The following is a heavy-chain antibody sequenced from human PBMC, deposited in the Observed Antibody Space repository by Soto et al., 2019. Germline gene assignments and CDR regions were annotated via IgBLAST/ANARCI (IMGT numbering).Heavy chain of an antibody. Sequence: SETLSLTCTVSGGCISSRDYYWSWILHPPGKGLEWIGYIYYSGSTYYNPSLKSRVTISVDTSKNQFSLKLSSVTAADTAVYYCARVGDDSSGYGRGGICEYWGKGSVFSVSS. CDR3: ARVGDDSSGYGRGGICEY. CDR1: GGCISSRDYY. D-gene: IGHD3-22*01. V-gene: IGHV4-30-4*01. CDR2: IYYSGST. J-gene: IGHJ4*02.